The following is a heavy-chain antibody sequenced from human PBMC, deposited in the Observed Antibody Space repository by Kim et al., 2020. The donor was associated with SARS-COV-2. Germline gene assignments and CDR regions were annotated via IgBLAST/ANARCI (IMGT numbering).Heavy chain of an antibody. CDR1: GFTFSDYY. J-gene: IGHJ6*02. CDR2: ISSSGSTI. CDR3: ARDRWFSVVNYYDSSGLGGHYYYYYGMDV. V-gene: IGHV3-11*01. Sequence: GGSLRLSCAASGFTFSDYYMSWIRQAPGKGLEWVSYISSSGSTIYYADSVKGRFTISRDNAKNSLYLQMNSLRAEDTAVYYCARDRWFSVVNYYDSSGLGGHYYYYYGMDVWGQGTTVTVSS. D-gene: IGHD3-22*01.